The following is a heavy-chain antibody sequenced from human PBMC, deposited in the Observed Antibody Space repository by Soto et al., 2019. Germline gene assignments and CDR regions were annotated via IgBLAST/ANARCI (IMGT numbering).Heavy chain of an antibody. CDR1: GDSVSTNIAA. CDR2: TLYRSSKWYN. D-gene: IGHD2-15*01. CDR3: ARDAAPTLNYHHGMDV. V-gene: IGHV6-1*01. J-gene: IGHJ6*02. Sequence: QVQLQQSGPGLVKPSQTLSLTCAISGDSVSTNIAAWSWIRQSPSRGLEWLGRTLYRSSKWYNEYAVSVKSRMTINPDTSKNQFSLQLNSVTPEDTAVYYCARDAAPTLNYHHGMDVWGQGTAVTVSS.